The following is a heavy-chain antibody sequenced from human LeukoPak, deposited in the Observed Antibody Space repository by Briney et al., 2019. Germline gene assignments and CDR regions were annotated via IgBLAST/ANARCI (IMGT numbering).Heavy chain of an antibody. J-gene: IGHJ4*02. CDR3: ARDPGYSYGLDY. CDR2: IYYSGST. CDR1: GGSISSGDYY. V-gene: IGHV4-30-4*01. Sequence: SETLSLTCTVSGGSISSGDYYWSWLRQPPGKGLEWIGYIYYSGSTYYNPSLKSRVTISVDTSKNQFSLKLSSVTAADTAVYYCARDPGYSYGLDYWGQGTLVTVSS. D-gene: IGHD5-18*01.